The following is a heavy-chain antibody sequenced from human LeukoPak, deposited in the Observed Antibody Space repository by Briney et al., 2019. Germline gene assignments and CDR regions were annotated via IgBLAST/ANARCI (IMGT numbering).Heavy chain of an antibody. D-gene: IGHD1-26*01. CDR3: AKGSVGATFGDY. CDR2: IYYSGST. Sequence: SETLSLTCTVSGGSISSYYWSWIRQPPGKGLEWIGYIYYSGSTNYNPSLKSRVTISVDTSKNQFSLKLSSVTAADTAVYYCAKGSVGATFGDYWGQGTLVTVSS. CDR1: GGSISSYY. J-gene: IGHJ4*02. V-gene: IGHV4-59*01.